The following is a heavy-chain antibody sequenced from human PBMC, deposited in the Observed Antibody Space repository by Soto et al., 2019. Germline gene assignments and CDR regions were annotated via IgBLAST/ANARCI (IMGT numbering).Heavy chain of an antibody. CDR2: MSGSGGYT. CDR1: GFTFSSYA. Sequence: EVQLLESGGGLVQPGGSLRLSCAASGFTFSSYAMSWVRQAPGKGLEWVSTMSGSGGYTYYADSVEGRFAISRDNSKNTLYLQMADLRAEDTAVYYCATFRFCTSTSCYGREGGFGGQGTLVTVSS. J-gene: IGHJ4*02. D-gene: IGHD2-2*01. V-gene: IGHV3-23*01. CDR3: ATFRFCTSTSCYGREGGF.